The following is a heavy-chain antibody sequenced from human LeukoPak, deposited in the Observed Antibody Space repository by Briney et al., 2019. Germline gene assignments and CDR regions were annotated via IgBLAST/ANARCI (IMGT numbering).Heavy chain of an antibody. CDR1: GGSISSYY. J-gene: IGHJ4*02. V-gene: IGHV4-59*08. Sequence: PSETLSLTCTVSGGSISSYYWSWIRQPPGKGLEWIGYIYSSGSTDYNPSLKSRVTISVDTSKNQFSLKLISMTAADTAVYYCARRSSTSWSFDYWGQGTLVTVSS. CDR2: IYSSGST. CDR3: ARRSSTSWSFDY. D-gene: IGHD6-13*01.